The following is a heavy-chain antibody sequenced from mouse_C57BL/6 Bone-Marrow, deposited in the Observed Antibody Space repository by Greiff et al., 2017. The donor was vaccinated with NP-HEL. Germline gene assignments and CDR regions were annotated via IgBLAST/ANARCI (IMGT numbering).Heavy chain of an antibody. CDR2: SRNKANDYTT. V-gene: IGHV7-1*01. Sequence: EVQGVESGGGLVQSGRSLRLSCATSGFTFSDFYMEWVRQAPGKGLEWIAASRNKANDYTTEYSASVKGRFIVSRDTSQSILYLQMNALRAEDTAIYYCARALYDYDGYYFDYWGQGTTLTVSS. CDR3: ARALYDYDGYYFDY. D-gene: IGHD2-4*01. J-gene: IGHJ2*01. CDR1: GFTFSDFY.